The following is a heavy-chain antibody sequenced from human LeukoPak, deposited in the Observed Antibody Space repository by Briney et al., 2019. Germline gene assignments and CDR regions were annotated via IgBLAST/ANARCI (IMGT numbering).Heavy chain of an antibody. D-gene: IGHD5-24*01. CDR2: IYYSGST. Sequence: SETLSLTCTVSGGSISSYYWSWIRQPPGKGLEWIGYIYYSGSTNYNPSLKSRVTISVDTSKNQFSLKLSSVTAADTAVYYCARLGAMATMIDYWGQGTLVTVSS. CDR3: ARLGAMATMIDY. CDR1: GGSISSYY. J-gene: IGHJ4*02. V-gene: IGHV4-59*08.